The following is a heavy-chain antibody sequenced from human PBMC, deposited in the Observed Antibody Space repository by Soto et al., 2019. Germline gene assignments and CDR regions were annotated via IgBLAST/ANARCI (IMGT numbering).Heavy chain of an antibody. D-gene: IGHD4-4*01. J-gene: IGHJ2*01. CDR1: GFTFSSYA. Sequence: QVQLVESGGGVVQPGRSLRLSCAASGFTFSSYAMHWVRQAPGKGLEWVAVISYDGSNKYYADSVKGRFTSSRDNSKNTLYLQMNSLRAEDSAVYYCARPLWRDDYNWGYFDLWGRGPLVTVSS. CDR3: ARPLWRDDYNWGYFDL. V-gene: IGHV3-30-3*01. CDR2: ISYDGSNK.